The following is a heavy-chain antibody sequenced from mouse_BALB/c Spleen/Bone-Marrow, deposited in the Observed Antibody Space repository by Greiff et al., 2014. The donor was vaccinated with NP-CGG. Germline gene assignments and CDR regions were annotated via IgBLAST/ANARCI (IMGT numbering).Heavy chain of an antibody. J-gene: IGHJ2*01. CDR1: GFTFTDYY. Sequence: EVNLVESGGGLVQPGGSLRLSCATSGFTFTDYYMNWVRQPPGKALEWLGFIRNKANGYTTEFSASVKGRFTISRDNSQSILYLQMNTLRAEDSATYYCARDIGGITLDYWGQGTTLTVSS. D-gene: IGHD1-1*01. V-gene: IGHV7-3*02. CDR2: IRNKANGYTT. CDR3: ARDIGGITLDY.